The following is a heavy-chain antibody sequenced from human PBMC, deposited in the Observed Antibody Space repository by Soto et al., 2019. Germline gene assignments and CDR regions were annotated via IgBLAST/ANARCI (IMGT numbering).Heavy chain of an antibody. D-gene: IGHD3-16*01. CDR1: GYTFTNFG. CDR2: ISAYNGNT. Sequence: QVQLVQSGAEVKKPGASVKVSCKTSGYTFTNFGLSWVRQAPGQGLEWMGWISAYNGNTNYAQNFQGRVTMTTDTXXSXAXXXXXXLXSDDTAVXXXXXGGTPIDYWGQGTLVTVSS. V-gene: IGHV1-18*01. CDR3: XXGGTPIDY. J-gene: IGHJ4*02.